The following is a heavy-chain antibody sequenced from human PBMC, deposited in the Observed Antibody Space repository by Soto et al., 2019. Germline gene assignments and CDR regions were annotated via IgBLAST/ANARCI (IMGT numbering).Heavy chain of an antibody. V-gene: IGHV2-5*02. D-gene: IGHD2-21*02. CDR3: VQRRCAGVCLEIYSYHDYPGLDV. Sequence: QVTLKESGATLVKPTQTLTLTCTVSGLSLRTTGVGVGWVRQPPGKALEWLALLYWDDDKRYSPSLRGRLTIDKDISEKQVVLTMTNMNTVATATYYCVQRRCAGVCLEIYSYHDYPGLDVWGQGTTVTVSS. CDR1: GLSLRTTGVG. J-gene: IGHJ6*02. CDR2: LYWDDDK.